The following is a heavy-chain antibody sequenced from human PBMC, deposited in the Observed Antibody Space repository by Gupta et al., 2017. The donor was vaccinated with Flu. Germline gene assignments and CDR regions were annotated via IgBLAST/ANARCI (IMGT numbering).Heavy chain of an antibody. Sequence: SSYGMHWVRQAPGKGLEWVAVISYDGSNKYYADSVKGRFTISRDNSKNTLYLQMNSLRAEDTAVYYCAKGFVEMATITWLAYWGQGTLVTVSS. D-gene: IGHD5-12*01. CDR1: SSYG. CDR3: AKGFVEMATITWLAY. V-gene: IGHV3-30*18. CDR2: ISYDGSNK. J-gene: IGHJ4*02.